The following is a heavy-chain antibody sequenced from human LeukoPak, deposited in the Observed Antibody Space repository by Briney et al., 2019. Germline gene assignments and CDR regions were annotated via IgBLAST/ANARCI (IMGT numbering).Heavy chain of an antibody. J-gene: IGHJ4*02. CDR2: IYTSANT. CDR3: ARKDGDF. Sequence: PSETLSLTCTVSGGSISSYYWTWIRQSAGKGLEWIGVIYTSANTNYNPSLKSRVTMSLDTSKNQLSLKLTSVTPADTAVYYCARKDGDFWGQGTLVTVSS. V-gene: IGHV4-4*07. CDR1: GGSISSYY.